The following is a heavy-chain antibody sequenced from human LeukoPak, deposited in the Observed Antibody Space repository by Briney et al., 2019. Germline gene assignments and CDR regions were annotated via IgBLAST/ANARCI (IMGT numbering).Heavy chain of an antibody. Sequence: GGSLRLSSAASGFTFSSYAMHWVRQAPGKGLEWVAVISYDGSNKYYADSVKGRFTISRDNSKNTLYLQMNSLRAEDTAVYYCARGSYGDYARFDYWGQGTLVTVSS. V-gene: IGHV3-30*04. CDR3: ARGSYGDYARFDY. D-gene: IGHD4-17*01. J-gene: IGHJ4*02. CDR1: GFTFSSYA. CDR2: ISYDGSNK.